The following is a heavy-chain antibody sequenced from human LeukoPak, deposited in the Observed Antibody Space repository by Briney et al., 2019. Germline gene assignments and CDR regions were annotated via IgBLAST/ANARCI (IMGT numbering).Heavy chain of an antibody. CDR2: ISYSGST. CDR3: ARGVGYGSPYYFDY. J-gene: IGHJ4*02. CDR1: GGSISSYY. Sequence: PSETLSLICAVSGGSISSYYWSWIRQPPGKGLEWIGYISYSGSTNYNPSLKSRVTISLDTSKNQFSLKLSSVTAADTAVYYCARGVGYGSPYYFDYWGQGTLVTVSS. V-gene: IGHV4-59*13. D-gene: IGHD3-10*01.